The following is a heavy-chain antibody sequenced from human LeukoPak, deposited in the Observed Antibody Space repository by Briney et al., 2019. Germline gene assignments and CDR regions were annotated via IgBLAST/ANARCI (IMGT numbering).Heavy chain of an antibody. V-gene: IGHV3-74*01. CDR1: GFMFKTYW. D-gene: IGHD3-16*01. Sequence: GGSLRLSCATSGFMFKTYWMHWVRQAPGKGLVWVSRINNDGHSINYADSVKGRFTTSRDNAKNTLFLHMNSLRAEDTGVYYCARDNLEWGSVFDCWGQGTLVTVSS. CDR3: ARDNLEWGSVFDC. J-gene: IGHJ4*02. CDR2: INNDGHSI.